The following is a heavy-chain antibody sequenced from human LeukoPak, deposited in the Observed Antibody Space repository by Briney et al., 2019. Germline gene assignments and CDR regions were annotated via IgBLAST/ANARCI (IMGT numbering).Heavy chain of an antibody. J-gene: IGHJ4*02. CDR2: ISVYNGNT. V-gene: IGHV1-18*01. Sequence: ASVEVSCKASGYTFTSFGISWVRQAPGQGLEWMGWISVYNGNTNYAQNLQGRVTMTTDTSTSTAYMELRSLRSDDTAVFYCARDRLGYSSSWSPGVYWGQGTLVTVSS. CDR1: GYTFTSFG. CDR3: ARDRLGYSSSWSPGVY. D-gene: IGHD6-13*01.